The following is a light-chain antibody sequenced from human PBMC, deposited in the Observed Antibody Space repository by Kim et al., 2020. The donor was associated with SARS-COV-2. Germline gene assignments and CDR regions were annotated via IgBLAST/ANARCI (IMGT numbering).Light chain of an antibody. Sequence: SYELTQPPSVSVAPGKTARITCGGNNIGSKSVHWYQQKPGQAPVLVIYYDSDRPSGIPERFSGSNSGNTATQTISRVEAGDEADYYCQVWDSSSDHRVFG. CDR2: YDS. CDR3: QVWDSSSDHRV. V-gene: IGLV3-21*04. CDR1: NIGSKS. J-gene: IGLJ3*02.